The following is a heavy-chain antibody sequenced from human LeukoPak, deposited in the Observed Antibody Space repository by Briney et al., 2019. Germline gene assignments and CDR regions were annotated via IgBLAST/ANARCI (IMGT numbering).Heavy chain of an antibody. D-gene: IGHD3-22*01. V-gene: IGHV3-15*01. Sequence: GGSLRLSCAASGSSFSNAWMNWVRQAPGKGLEWVGRIRGKTDGGTTDYAAPVKGRFTISRDDSKNTLYLQMNSLKTEDTAVYFCTTEDYYYDSSGYYNFDYWGQGTLVTVSS. CDR2: IRGKTDGGTT. CDR1: GSSFSNAW. J-gene: IGHJ4*02. CDR3: TTEDYYYDSSGYYNFDY.